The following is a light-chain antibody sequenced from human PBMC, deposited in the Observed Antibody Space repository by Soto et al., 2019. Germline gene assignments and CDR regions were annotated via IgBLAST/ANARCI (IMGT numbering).Light chain of an antibody. V-gene: IGKV3-20*01. CDR2: DAS. CDR3: YQYDSSPWT. J-gene: IGKJ1*01. CDR1: QTMRSSH. Sequence: EIVLTQSPGTLSLSPGERATLSCRASQTMRSSHLAWYQQKPGQSPRLVIYDASSRATGIPDRFSGSGSGTDFTLTISRLEPEDFAVYFCYQYDSSPWTFGQGTKVDIK.